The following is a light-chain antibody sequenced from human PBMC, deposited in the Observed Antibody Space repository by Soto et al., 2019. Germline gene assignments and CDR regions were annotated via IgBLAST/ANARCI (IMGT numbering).Light chain of an antibody. CDR2: QDS. V-gene: IGLV3-1*01. CDR1: KLGEKY. J-gene: IGLJ1*01. Sequence: SYELTQPPSVSVSPGQTARITCSGDKLGEKYACWYQQKPGQSPVVVIYQDSKRPSGIPGRFSGSNSGNTATLTISGTQAMDEADYYCQAWDSSTASYVFGTGTKLTVL. CDR3: QAWDSSTASYV.